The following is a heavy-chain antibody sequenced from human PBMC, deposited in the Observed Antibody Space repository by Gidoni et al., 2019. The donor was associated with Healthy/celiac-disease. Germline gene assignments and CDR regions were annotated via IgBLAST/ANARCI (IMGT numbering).Heavy chain of an antibody. CDR1: VGSIRSYY. CDR3: ARDLRVDTDYYYYGMDV. Sequence: QVQLQESVPGLVKPSATLSITCPFSVGSIRSYYWNWIRQPPGKGLELIGYIYYSGSTNYNPSLKSRVTISVDTSKNQFSLKLSSVTAADTAGYYCARDLRVDTDYYYYGMDVWGQGTTVTVS. V-gene: IGHV4-59*01. J-gene: IGHJ6*02. D-gene: IGHD5-18*01. CDR2: IYYSGST.